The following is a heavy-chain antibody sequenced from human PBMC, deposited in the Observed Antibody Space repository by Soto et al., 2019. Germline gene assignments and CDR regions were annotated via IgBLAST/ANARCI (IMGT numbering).Heavy chain of an antibody. J-gene: IGHJ3*01. V-gene: IGHV3-23*01. CDR1: GFIFTNYA. CDR2: IGGRGNSA. CDR3: VREGRGSFDF. D-gene: IGHD5-12*01. Sequence: PGGSLRLACAASGFIFTNYAINWFRQAPGKGLEWVSVIGGRGNSAYYADSVQGRFTISRDNSKNTLSLQMSSLTADDTAIYYCVREGRGSFDFWGRGTMVTVSS.